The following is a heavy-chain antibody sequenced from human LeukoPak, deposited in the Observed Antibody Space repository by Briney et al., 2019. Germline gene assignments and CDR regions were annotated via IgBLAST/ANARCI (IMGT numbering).Heavy chain of an antibody. CDR2: ISPYNGNT. Sequence: ASVKVSCKASGYTFTSYGIRWVRQAPGQGLEWMGWISPYNGNTNYAPKLQGGLTMTTDTSTSTAYMELRSLRSDDTAVYYCARDRQCGYWGQGTLVTVSS. V-gene: IGHV1-18*01. CDR1: GYTFTSYG. CDR3: ARDRQCGY. J-gene: IGHJ4*02. D-gene: IGHD2-21*01.